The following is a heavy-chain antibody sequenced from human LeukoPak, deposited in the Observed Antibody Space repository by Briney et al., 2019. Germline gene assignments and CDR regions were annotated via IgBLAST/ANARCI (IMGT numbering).Heavy chain of an antibody. J-gene: IGHJ4*02. CDR2: IHYTGAT. CDR3: TRENILSGYCFDF. CDR1: GGSISGYY. V-gene: IGHV4-34*01. D-gene: IGHD3-9*01. Sequence: SETLSLTCAVYGGSISGYYWSWIRQPPGKGLEWVGEIHYTGATSYNPSLKSRATISIETSKNQVSLRLSSVTAADTAVYYCTRENILSGYCFDFWGQGALVTVSS.